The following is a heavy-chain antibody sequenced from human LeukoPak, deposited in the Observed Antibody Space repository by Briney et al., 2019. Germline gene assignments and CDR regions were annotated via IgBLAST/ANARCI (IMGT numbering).Heavy chain of an antibody. Sequence: PGGSLRLSCAASGFTFSSYWMHWVRQAPGKGLVWVSRISPDGSSTTYADSAKGRFTISRDNAKNSLYLQMNSLRAEDTALYYCAKDIRYDSSGYYDYWGQGTLVTVSS. V-gene: IGHV3-74*01. J-gene: IGHJ4*02. CDR1: GFTFSSYW. CDR3: AKDIRYDSSGYYDY. CDR2: ISPDGSST. D-gene: IGHD3-22*01.